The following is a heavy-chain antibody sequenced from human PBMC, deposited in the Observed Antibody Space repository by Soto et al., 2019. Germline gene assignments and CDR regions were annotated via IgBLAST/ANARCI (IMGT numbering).Heavy chain of an antibody. D-gene: IGHD2-8*01. CDR3: VSWVSPHFDY. CDR2: IAPIGYST. CDR1: GLTFRNHA. Sequence: EVQLLESGGGLVQPGGSLRLSCAVSGLTFRNHAMSWVRQAPGKGLEWVSTIAPIGYSTHYAGSVEGRFTISRDDSKSTLVLQMNSLRADDTAVYYCVSWVSPHFDYWGQGTLVSVSS. V-gene: IGHV3-23*01. J-gene: IGHJ4*02.